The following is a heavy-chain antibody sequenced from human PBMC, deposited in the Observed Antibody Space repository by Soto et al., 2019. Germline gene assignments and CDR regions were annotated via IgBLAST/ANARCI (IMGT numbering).Heavy chain of an antibody. J-gene: IGHJ6*01. CDR3: AREGKYYYGSGRPYYYGMDL. CDR1: GYTFTSYG. D-gene: IGHD3-10*01. V-gene: IGHV1-18*04. CDR2: ISGYNGNT. Sequence: QVQLVQSGAEVKKPGASVTVSCKASGYTFTSYGVSWVRQAPGQGLEWMGWISGYNGNTNYAQKLQGRVTMTTDTSPSTAYMELRRLRSDDTAVYYCAREGKYYYGSGRPYYYGMDLWGQGITVTVSS.